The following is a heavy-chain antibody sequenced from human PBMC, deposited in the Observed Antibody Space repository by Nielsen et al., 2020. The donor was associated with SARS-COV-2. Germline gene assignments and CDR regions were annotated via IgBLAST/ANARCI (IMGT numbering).Heavy chain of an antibody. J-gene: IGHJ6*02. CDR1: GFTVSDYY. V-gene: IGHV3-11*01. Sequence: GESLKISCVASGFTVSDYYMSWVRQAPGKGLEWLSYISSSGTNTGYADSVKGRFTISKDDAKNSLYLQMNSLRPDDTAVYFCARGDYYNSGGDYGMDVWGRGATVTVSS. CDR3: ARGDYYNSGGDYGMDV. D-gene: IGHD3-10*01. CDR2: ISSSGTNT.